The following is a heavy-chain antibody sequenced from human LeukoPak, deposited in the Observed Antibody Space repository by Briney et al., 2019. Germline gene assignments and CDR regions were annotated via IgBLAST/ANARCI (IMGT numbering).Heavy chain of an antibody. D-gene: IGHD2-21*01. V-gene: IGHV3-23*01. Sequence: PGGSLRLSYAASGFTLSSYAMSWVRQAPGKGLEWVSAISVSGNTYHADSVKGRFTISRDSSKNTLYLQMNRLRAEDAAVYYCAKAPVTTCSGAYCYPFDYWGQGTLVTVSS. CDR2: ISVSGNT. CDR1: GFTLSSYA. CDR3: AKAPVTTCSGAYCYPFDY. J-gene: IGHJ4*02.